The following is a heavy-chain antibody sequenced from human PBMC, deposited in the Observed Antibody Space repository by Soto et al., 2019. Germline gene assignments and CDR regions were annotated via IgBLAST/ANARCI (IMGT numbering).Heavy chain of an antibody. D-gene: IGHD6-13*01. CDR1: GYSFTSYW. CDR3: ARHRGRAADGIIWFDP. J-gene: IGHJ5*02. V-gene: IGHV5-51*01. Sequence: LGESLKISCKGSGYSFTSYWIGWVRQMPGKGLEWMGIIYPGDSDTRYSPSFQGQVTISADKSISTAYLQWSSLKASDTAMYYCARHRGRAADGIIWFDPWGQGTLVTVSS. CDR2: IYPGDSDT.